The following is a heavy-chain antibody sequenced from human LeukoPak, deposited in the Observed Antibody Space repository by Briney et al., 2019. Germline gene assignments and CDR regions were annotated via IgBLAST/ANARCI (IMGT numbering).Heavy chain of an antibody. Sequence: GGSLRLSCAASGFTFSSSAMSWVRQAPGKGLEWVSSLSDTGGTTYYADSVKGRFTISRDNSKNTLFLQMNSLRADDTAVYYCAKSRSSSVSCYNYWGQGTLVTVSS. V-gene: IGHV3-23*01. CDR2: LSDTGGTT. CDR3: AKSRSSSVSCYNY. D-gene: IGHD2-2*02. J-gene: IGHJ4*02. CDR1: GFTFSSSA.